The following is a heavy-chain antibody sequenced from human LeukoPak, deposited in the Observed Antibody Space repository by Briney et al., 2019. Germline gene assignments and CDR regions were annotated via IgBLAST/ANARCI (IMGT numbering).Heavy chain of an antibody. D-gene: IGHD6-13*01. CDR1: GGSFSGYY. CDR3: ARGQRYSSSWYGTLGY. Sequence: SKTLSLTCAVYGGSFSGYYWSWIRQPPGKGLEWIGEINHSGSTNYNPSLKSRVTISVDTSKNQFSLKLSSVTAADTAVYYCARGQRYSSSWYGTLGYWGQGTLVTVSS. V-gene: IGHV4-34*01. CDR2: INHSGST. J-gene: IGHJ4*02.